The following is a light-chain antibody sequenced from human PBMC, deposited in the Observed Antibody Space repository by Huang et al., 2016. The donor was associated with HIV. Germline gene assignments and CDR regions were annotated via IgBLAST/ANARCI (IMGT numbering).Light chain of an antibody. J-gene: IGKJ4*01. CDR2: AES. CDR1: QDINRW. CDR3: QQAVSFPLT. Sequence: DIQMTQSPSSVSASVGDRISFPCRASQDINRWLAWYQQKQGKAPKLLSYAESTLQGGVPSRFSGRGAGTGFTLTINNLQPEDFATYFCQQAVSFPLTFGGGTKVEIK. V-gene: IGKV1-12*01.